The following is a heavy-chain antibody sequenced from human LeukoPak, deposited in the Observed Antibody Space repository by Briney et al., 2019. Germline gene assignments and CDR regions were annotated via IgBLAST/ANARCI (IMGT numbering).Heavy chain of an antibody. CDR3: ARLSGFMNYDSGGYNRFDY. CDR2: IYYSGAT. D-gene: IGHD3-22*01. CDR1: GGSVSSNSYY. V-gene: IGHV4-39*01. J-gene: IGHJ5*01. Sequence: SETLSLTCTVSGGSVSSNSYYWGWIRQPPGEGLEWLGTIYYSGATYYNPSLESRVTIFVDTSKNQFSLRLNSVTAADTAVYYGARLSGFMNYDSGGYNRFDYWGQGALVTVSS.